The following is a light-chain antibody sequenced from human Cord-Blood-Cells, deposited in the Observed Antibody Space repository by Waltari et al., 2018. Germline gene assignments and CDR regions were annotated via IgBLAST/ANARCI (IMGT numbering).Light chain of an antibody. J-gene: IGKJ2*01. V-gene: IGKV3-20*01. Sequence: EIVLTQSPGTLSLSPGERATLSCRASQSVSSSYLAWYQQKPGQAPRHLIYGASSRATGIPDRCSSSGSGTDFTLTISRLEPEDVAVYYCQQYGSSQYTFGQGTKLEIK. CDR2: GAS. CDR1: QSVSSSY. CDR3: QQYGSSQYT.